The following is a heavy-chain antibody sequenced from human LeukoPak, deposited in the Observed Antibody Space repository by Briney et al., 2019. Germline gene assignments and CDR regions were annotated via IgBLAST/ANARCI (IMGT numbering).Heavy chain of an antibody. J-gene: IGHJ4*02. V-gene: IGHV3-30*02. CDR1: GFTFSSYG. CDR2: IRYDGSNQ. Sequence: GGSLRLSCAASGFTFSSYGLHWVRQAPGKGLEWVTFIRYDGSNQYYADSVKGRFAISRDNSKNTLFLQMNSLRAEDTAVYYCAKGHDYGDSSFDYWGQRTLVTVSS. D-gene: IGHD4-17*01. CDR3: AKGHDYGDSSFDY.